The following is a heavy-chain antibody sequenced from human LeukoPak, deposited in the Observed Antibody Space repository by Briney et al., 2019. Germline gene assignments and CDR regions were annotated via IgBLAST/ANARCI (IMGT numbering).Heavy chain of an antibody. CDR3: ARGGCEECRYCANPWFDP. Sequence: ASVKVSCKASGYTFTSYDIICMRQATGQGLEWMGWMNLNSGNTGCAQNIKGRVTITRITSISTAYMELSSLRSEDTAVYYCARGGCEECRYCANPWFDPWGQGTLVTVSS. J-gene: IGHJ5*02. CDR2: MNLNSGNT. V-gene: IGHV1-8*03. CDR1: GYTFTSYD. D-gene: IGHD2-8*01.